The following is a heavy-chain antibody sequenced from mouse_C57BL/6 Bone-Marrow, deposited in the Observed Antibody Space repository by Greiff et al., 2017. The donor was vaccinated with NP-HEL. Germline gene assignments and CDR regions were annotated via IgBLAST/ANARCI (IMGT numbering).Heavy chain of an antibody. V-gene: IGHV1-39*01. CDR2: INPNYGTT. CDR3: AIYYYGSSCWDAMDY. Sequence: EVQVVESGPELVKPGASVKISCKASGYSFTDYNMNWVKQSNGKSLEWIGVINPNYGTTSYNQKFKGKATLTVDQSSSTAYMQLNSLTSEDSAVYYCAIYYYGSSCWDAMDYWGQGTSVTVSS. J-gene: IGHJ4*01. CDR1: GYSFTDYN. D-gene: IGHD1-1*01.